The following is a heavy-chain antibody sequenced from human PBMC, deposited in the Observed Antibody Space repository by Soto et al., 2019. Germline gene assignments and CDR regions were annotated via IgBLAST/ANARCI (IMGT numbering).Heavy chain of an antibody. D-gene: IGHD2-8*02. Sequence: QVQLVESGGGVVQPGRSLRLSCAASGFTFSSYGMHWVRQAPGKGLEWVAVISKDGSVKYYADSVKGRFTISRDNSQNTLYLQMNSLGAEDTAVYYCTGEVASGYWVQGTLVTVSS. CDR2: ISKDGSVK. J-gene: IGHJ4*02. CDR3: TGEVASGY. V-gene: IGHV3-30*03. CDR1: GFTFSSYG.